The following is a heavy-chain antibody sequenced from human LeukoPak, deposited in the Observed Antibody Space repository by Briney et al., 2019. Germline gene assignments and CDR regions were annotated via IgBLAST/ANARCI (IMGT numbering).Heavy chain of an antibody. D-gene: IGHD3/OR15-3a*01. J-gene: IGHJ4*02. Sequence: GGSLRLSCAASGFTFSSYSMNWVRQAPGKGLEWISYISRSSDTIYYADSVKGRLTISRDNAKNSLFLQMNSLRADDTAVYYCARDLGLEGYWGQGTLVTVSS. CDR3: ARDLGLEGY. V-gene: IGHV3-48*01. CDR1: GFTFSSYS. CDR2: ISRSSDTI.